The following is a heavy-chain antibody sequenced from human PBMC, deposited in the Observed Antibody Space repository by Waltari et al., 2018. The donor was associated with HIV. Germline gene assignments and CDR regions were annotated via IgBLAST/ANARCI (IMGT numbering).Heavy chain of an antibody. CDR2: INPNMCVT. D-gene: IGHD3-16*02. CDR3: ASQRLGELSLVDY. Sequence: QVQLVQSGAEVKKPGASVKVHCKAAGYTFTGYYMHWVRQAPGQGLEWMGGINPNMCVTNYAQKVQGRVTMTRDTSISTAYMELSRCRSDDTAVYYCASQRLGELSLVDYWGQGTLVTVSS. J-gene: IGHJ4*02. CDR1: GYTFTGYY. V-gene: IGHV1-2*02.